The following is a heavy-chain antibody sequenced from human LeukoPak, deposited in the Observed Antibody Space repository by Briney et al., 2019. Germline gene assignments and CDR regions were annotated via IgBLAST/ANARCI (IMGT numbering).Heavy chain of an antibody. V-gene: IGHV3-23*01. Sequence: GGSLRLSCAASGFPFGSYAMTWVRQAPGKGLESVSVITDGADTYYADSVKGRFTISRDNSQYTVHLQMDNLRADDTAVYYCAKVDYWSPENYLDSWGQGTLVTVSS. CDR2: ITDGADT. D-gene: IGHD1-1*01. CDR3: AKVDYWSPENYLDS. CDR1: GFPFGSYA. J-gene: IGHJ4*02.